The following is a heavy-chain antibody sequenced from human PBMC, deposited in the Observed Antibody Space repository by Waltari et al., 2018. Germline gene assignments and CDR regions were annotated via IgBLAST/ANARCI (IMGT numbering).Heavy chain of an antibody. CDR2: IYHSGST. Sequence: QVQLQESGPGLVKPSEPLSLTCTVSGYSISSGSYWGWLRQPPGKGLEWIGSIYHSGSTYYNPARKSRVTISVDTSKNQFSLKLSSVTAADTAVYYCARGIVVVPAATNWFDPWGQGTLVTVSS. D-gene: IGHD2-2*01. V-gene: IGHV4-38-2*02. CDR1: GYSISSGSY. CDR3: ARGIVVVPAATNWFDP. J-gene: IGHJ5*02.